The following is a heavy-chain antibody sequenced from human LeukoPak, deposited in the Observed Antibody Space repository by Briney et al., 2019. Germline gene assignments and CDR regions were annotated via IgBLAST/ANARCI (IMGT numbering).Heavy chain of an antibody. D-gene: IGHD2-21*02. CDR3: ARATARPLDY. J-gene: IGHJ4*02. CDR2: INHSGST. V-gene: IGHV4-34*01. Sequence: PSETLSLTCAVYGGSFSGYYWSWIRQPPGKGLEWIGEINHSGSTNYIPSLKSRVTISVDTSKNQFSLKLSSVTAADTAVYYCARATARPLDYWGQGTLVTVSS. CDR1: GGSFSGYY.